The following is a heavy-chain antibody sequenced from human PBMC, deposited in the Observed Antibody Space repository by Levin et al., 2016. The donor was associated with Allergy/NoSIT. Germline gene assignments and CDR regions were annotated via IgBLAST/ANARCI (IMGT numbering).Heavy chain of an antibody. V-gene: IGHV1-3*01. CDR3: ARDDCSGGSCPLDAFDI. D-gene: IGHD2-15*01. CDR1: GYTFTSYA. J-gene: IGHJ3*02. Sequence: ASVKVSCKASGYTFTSYAMHWVRQAPGQRLEWMGWINAGNGNTKYSQKFQGRVTITRDTSASTAYMELSSLRSEDTAVYYCARDDCSGGSCPLDAFDIWGQGTMVTVSS. CDR2: INAGNGNT.